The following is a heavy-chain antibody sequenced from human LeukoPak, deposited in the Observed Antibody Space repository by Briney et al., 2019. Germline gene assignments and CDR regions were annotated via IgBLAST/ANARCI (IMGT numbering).Heavy chain of an antibody. D-gene: IGHD3-22*01. CDR2: LYGSGIT. CDR1: GGSIIINY. J-gene: IGHJ6*03. Sequence: SETLSLTCTVSGGSIIINYWSWIRQSAGTGLEWIGRLYGSGITDYNPSLKSRVTMSLDTSRKQFSLRLTSVTAADTAVYYCARLKFYDSTGYSPGYYMDVWGKGTTVSVFS. V-gene: IGHV4-4*07. CDR3: ARLKFYDSTGYSPGYYMDV.